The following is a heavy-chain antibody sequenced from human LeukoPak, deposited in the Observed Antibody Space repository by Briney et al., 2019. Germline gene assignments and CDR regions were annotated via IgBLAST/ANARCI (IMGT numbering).Heavy chain of an antibody. CDR2: INHSGST. Sequence: SETLSLTCAVYGGSFSGYYWSWIRQPPGKGLEWIGEINHSGSTNYNPSLKSRVTISVDTSKNQFSLKLSSVTAADTAVYYCAREGYSSSWYPWYFDLWGRGTLVTVSS. CDR3: AREGYSSSWYPWYFDL. V-gene: IGHV4-34*01. D-gene: IGHD6-13*01. CDR1: GGSFSGYY. J-gene: IGHJ2*01.